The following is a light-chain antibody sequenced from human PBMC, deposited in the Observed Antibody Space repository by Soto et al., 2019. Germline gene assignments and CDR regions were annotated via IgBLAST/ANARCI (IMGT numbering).Light chain of an antibody. J-gene: IGKJ1*01. CDR3: QQYSTYST. V-gene: IGKV1-5*01. CDR2: DAS. Sequence: DIQVTQSPSTLSASVGDRVTLTCRASQDLSRWLAWYQQKPGKAPKVLIYDASNLEGGVPSRFSGSGSGTEFTLTISSLQPDDFATYYCQQYSTYSTFGQGTKVDIK. CDR1: QDLSRW.